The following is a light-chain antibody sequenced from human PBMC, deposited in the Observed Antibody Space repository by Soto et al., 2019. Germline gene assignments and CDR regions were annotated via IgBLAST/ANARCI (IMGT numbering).Light chain of an antibody. V-gene: IGKV3-15*01. CDR2: DAS. J-gene: IGKJ1*01. CDR1: QTISKN. CDR3: QQYHDWPPWT. Sequence: EIVMTQSPATLSVSPGETATLSCRASQTISKNLAWYQQKPGQAPRLLIYDASTRATDIPDRFSGSGSGTEFTLTISSLKSEDFAVYYCQQYHDWPPWTFGQGTKVDI.